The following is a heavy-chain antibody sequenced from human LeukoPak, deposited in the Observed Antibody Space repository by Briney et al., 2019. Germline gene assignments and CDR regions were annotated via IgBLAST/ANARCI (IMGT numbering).Heavy chain of an antibody. V-gene: IGHV4-39*01. CDR1: GRSISSSSYY. D-gene: IGHD2-2*01. J-gene: IGHJ4*02. Sequence: KPSETLSLTCTVSGRSISSSSYYWGWIRPPPGKGLEWIGSIYYSGSTYYNPSLKSRVTISVDTSKNQFSLKLSSVTAADTAVYYCATPAARGTYFDYWGQGTLVTVSA. CDR3: ATPAARGTYFDY. CDR2: IYYSGST.